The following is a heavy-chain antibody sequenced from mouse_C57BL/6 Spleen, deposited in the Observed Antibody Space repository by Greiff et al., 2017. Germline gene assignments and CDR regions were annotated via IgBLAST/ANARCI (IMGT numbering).Heavy chain of an antibody. CDR3: ARSGRDSSGYEFAY. CDR1: GYTFTSYW. Sequence: QVHVKQPGAELVMPGASVKLSCKASGYTFTSYWMHWVKQRPGQGLEWIGEIDPSDSYTNYNQKFKGKSPLTVDKSSSTAYMQLSSLTSEDSAVYYCARSGRDSSGYEFAYWGQGTLVTVSA. D-gene: IGHD3-2*02. V-gene: IGHV1-69*01. J-gene: IGHJ3*01. CDR2: IDPSDSYT.